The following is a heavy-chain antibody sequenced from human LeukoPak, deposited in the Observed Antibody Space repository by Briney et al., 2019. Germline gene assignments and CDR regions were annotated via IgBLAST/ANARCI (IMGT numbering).Heavy chain of an antibody. J-gene: IGHJ4*02. CDR1: GFTFSSYG. V-gene: IGHV3-23*01. Sequence: RGSLRLSCAASGFTFSSYGMSWVRQAPGKVLEWVSAISGSGGSTYYADSVKGRFTISRDNSKNTLYLQMNSLRAEDTAVYYCAKLGYCSGGSCYRSFSFWGQGTLVTVSS. CDR2: ISGSGGST. D-gene: IGHD2-15*01. CDR3: AKLGYCSGGSCYRSFSF.